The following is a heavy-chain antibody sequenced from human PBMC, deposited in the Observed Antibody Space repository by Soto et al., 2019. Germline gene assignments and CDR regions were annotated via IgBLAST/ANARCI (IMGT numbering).Heavy chain of an antibody. CDR2: ISAYNGNT. CDR1: GYTFTSYG. Sequence: ASVKVSCKASGYTFTSYGISWVRQAPGQGLEWMGWISAYNGNTNYAQKLQGRVTMTTDTSTSTAYMELRSLRSDDTAVYYCARDQNVGEQTFANPLRYYYYYGMDVWGQGTTVTVS. D-gene: IGHD3-10*01. V-gene: IGHV1-18*01. CDR3: ARDQNVGEQTFANPLRYYYYYGMDV. J-gene: IGHJ6*02.